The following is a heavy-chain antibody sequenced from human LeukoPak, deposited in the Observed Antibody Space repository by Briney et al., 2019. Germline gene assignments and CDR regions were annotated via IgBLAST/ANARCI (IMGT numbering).Heavy chain of an antibody. Sequence: PETLSLTCTVSGGSISSYYWSWIRQPPGKGLEWIGYIYYSGSTNYNPSLKSRVTISVDTSKNQFSLKLSSVTAADTAVYYCARDRGYMDVWGKGTTVTVSS. V-gene: IGHV4-59*01. CDR2: IYYSGST. D-gene: IGHD3-10*01. J-gene: IGHJ6*03. CDR3: ARDRGYMDV. CDR1: GGSISSYY.